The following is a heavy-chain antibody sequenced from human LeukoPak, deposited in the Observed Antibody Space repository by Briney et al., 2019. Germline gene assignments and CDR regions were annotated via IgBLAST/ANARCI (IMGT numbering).Heavy chain of an antibody. CDR1: RFTFCDYA. Sequence: GGRLRLSCTGSRFTFCDYARSWLRQAPGKGLEWGAFIRSKGYTGTTDYAACVRGRFTISRDDSTSIAYLQMDSLKTEDTAVYYCAKGKRLAVSGVVYYFDFWGQGTLVTVSS. CDR3: AKGKRLAVSGVVYYFDF. D-gene: IGHD3-3*01. CDR2: IRSKGYTGTT. J-gene: IGHJ4*02. V-gene: IGHV3-49*03.